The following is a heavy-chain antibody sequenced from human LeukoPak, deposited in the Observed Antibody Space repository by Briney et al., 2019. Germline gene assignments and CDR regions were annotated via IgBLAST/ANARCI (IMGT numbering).Heavy chain of an antibody. CDR2: ISHSGSAE. J-gene: IGHJ4*02. D-gene: IGHD3-10*02. Sequence: GSLRLSCAASGFSFSSYSMNWVRQAPGKGLERISYISHSGSAEHYTDSVKGRFTISRDNAKNALYLQMNSLRAEDTAVYFCARDYVFAFDYWSQGTLVTVSS. CDR3: ARDYVFAFDY. V-gene: IGHV3-48*01. CDR1: GFSFSSYS.